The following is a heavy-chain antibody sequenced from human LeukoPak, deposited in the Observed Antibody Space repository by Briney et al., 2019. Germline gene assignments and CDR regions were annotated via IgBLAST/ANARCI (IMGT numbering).Heavy chain of an antibody. CDR1: GLTFTTYA. D-gene: IGHD6-19*01. V-gene: IGHV3-30-3*01. CDR3: ARGRLRIAVAGYFDY. Sequence: GGSLRLSCAPSGLTFTTYAMHWVRQAPGKGLEWVAVISYDESNKYYGDSVQGRFTISRDNANNTLYLQMNSLRAEDTAVYYCARGRLRIAVAGYFDYWGQGTLVTVSS. J-gene: IGHJ4*02. CDR2: ISYDESNK.